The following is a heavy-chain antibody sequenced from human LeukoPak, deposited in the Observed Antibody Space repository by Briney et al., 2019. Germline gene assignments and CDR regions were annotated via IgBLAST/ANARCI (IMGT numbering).Heavy chain of an antibody. D-gene: IGHD1-14*01. CDR1: GFTFSSYE. V-gene: IGHV3-48*03. CDR2: ISSNGSPI. J-gene: IGHJ4*02. CDR3: ARNRPKIDY. Sequence: PGGSLRLSCAASGFTFSSYEMNWVRQAPGKGLEWVSYISSNGSPIFYADSVKGRFTISRDNAKNSLSLLMNSLRAEDTAVYYCARNRPKIDYWGQGTLVTVSS.